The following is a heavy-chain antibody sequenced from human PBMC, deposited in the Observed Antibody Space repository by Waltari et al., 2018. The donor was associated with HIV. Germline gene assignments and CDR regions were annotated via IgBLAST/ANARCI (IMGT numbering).Heavy chain of an antibody. Sequence: QVQLVQSGAEVKKPGASVKVSCKASGYTFTGSYMHWVRQAPGQGLEWMGRINPNSGGTNYAQKFQGRVTMTRDTSISTAYMELSRLRSDDTAVYYCARSLGVVPAAINWFDPWGQGTLVTVSS. CDR1: GYTFTGSY. J-gene: IGHJ5*02. D-gene: IGHD2-2*01. CDR2: INPNSGGT. V-gene: IGHV1-2*06. CDR3: ARSLGVVPAAINWFDP.